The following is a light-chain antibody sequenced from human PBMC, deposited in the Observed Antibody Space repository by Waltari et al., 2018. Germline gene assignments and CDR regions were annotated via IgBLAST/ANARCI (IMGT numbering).Light chain of an antibody. CDR1: SRDVGGYTY. Sequence: QSALTQPASVSGSPGQSITISCTGTSRDVGGYTYVSWYQQHPGKAPKLMIYEVSNRPPGASNRFSGSKSGNTASLTISGLQAEDEADYYCSSYTSSSTYVFGTGTKVTVL. J-gene: IGLJ1*01. CDR2: EVS. CDR3: SSYTSSSTYV. V-gene: IGLV2-14*01.